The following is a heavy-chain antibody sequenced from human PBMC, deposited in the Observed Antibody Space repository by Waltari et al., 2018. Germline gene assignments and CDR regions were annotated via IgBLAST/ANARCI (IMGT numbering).Heavy chain of an antibody. D-gene: IGHD3-10*01. CDR2: TYYMSKWYN. J-gene: IGHJ3*02. CDR3: TRESDFITAFDI. V-gene: IGHV6-1*01. Sequence: QVQLQQSGPGLVKPSQTLSLTCAISGDSVSRNSVTWNWIRQSPSRGLEWLGRTYYMSKWYNEYALSVKSRITINPDTSKNQFSLQLKSVTPEDTALYYCTRESDFITAFDIWGQGTMVTVSS. CDR1: GDSVSRNSVT.